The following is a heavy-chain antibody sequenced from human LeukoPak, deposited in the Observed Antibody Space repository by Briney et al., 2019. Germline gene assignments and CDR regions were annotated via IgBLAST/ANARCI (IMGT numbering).Heavy chain of an antibody. D-gene: IGHD7-27*01. J-gene: IGHJ4*02. CDR3: ASQVTNGGAGDY. Sequence: PSETLSLTCTVSGGSISSYYWSWIRQPAGKGLEWIGRIFTSGSTNYNPSLKSRVSMSVDTSKNQFSLKLSSVTAADTAVYYCASQVTNGGAGDYWGQGTLVTVSS. CDR2: IFTSGST. V-gene: IGHV4-4*07. CDR1: GGSISSYY.